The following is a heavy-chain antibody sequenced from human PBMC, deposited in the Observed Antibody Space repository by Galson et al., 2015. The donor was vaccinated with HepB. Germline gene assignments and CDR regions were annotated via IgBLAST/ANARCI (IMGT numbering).Heavy chain of an antibody. Sequence: SLRLSCAASGFTFSSYTMNWVRQAPGKGLESVSYISSTGTTMYYADSAKGRFTISRDNAQNSLYPQMNSLRDEDTAVYYCARVYFGSGSSSAYWYFDLWGRGAPVTVSS. V-gene: IGHV3-48*02. D-gene: IGHD3-10*01. CDR1: GFTFSSYT. J-gene: IGHJ2*01. CDR2: ISSTGTTM. CDR3: ARVYFGSGSSSAYWYFDL.